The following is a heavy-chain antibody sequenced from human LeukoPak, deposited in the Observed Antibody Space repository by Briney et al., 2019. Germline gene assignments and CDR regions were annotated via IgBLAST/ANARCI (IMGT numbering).Heavy chain of an antibody. CDR1: GYTFTSYA. J-gene: IGHJ5*02. CDR2: INAGNGNT. D-gene: IGHD2-8*01. CDR3: ASLYCTNGVFEDWFDP. V-gene: IGHV1-3*01. Sequence: GASVKVSCKASGYTFTSYAMHWVRQAPGQRLEWMGWINAGNGNTKYSQKFQGRVTITRDRSTSTAYMELSSLRSEDTAVYYCASLYCTNGVFEDWFDPWGQGTLVAVSS.